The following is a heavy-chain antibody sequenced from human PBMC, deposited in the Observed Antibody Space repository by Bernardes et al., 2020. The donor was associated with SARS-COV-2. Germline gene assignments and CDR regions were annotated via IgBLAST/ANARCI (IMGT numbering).Heavy chain of an antibody. J-gene: IGHJ4*02. D-gene: IGHD3-16*02. Sequence: SETLSLTCTIYRSSISGYYWSWIRQAPGKGLQWIGYIYYRGGTTYNPSVSSPVTVSLDTSKNQISLTLTSVTAADTAVYYCARSSAGWSEIDYWGSYRSKGPSYWGQGTLVTVSS. CDR2: IYYRGGT. V-gene: IGHV4-59*01. CDR1: RSSISGYY. CDR3: ARSSAGWSEIDYWGSYRSKGPSY.